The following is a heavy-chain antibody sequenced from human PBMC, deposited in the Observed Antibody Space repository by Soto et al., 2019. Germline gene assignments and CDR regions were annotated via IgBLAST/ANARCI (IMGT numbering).Heavy chain of an antibody. V-gene: IGHV3-33*01. J-gene: IGHJ4*02. CDR1: GFTFSSYD. CDR3: ARDYGGKGRSDY. CDR2: IWYDGSNK. D-gene: IGHD4-17*01. Sequence: QVQLVESGGGVVQPGRSLRLSCAASGFTFSSYDMHWVRQAPGKGLEWVAVIWYDGSNKYYADSVKGRFTISRDNSKNALYLQMNSLRAEDTAVYYCARDYGGKGRSDYWGQGTLVTVSS.